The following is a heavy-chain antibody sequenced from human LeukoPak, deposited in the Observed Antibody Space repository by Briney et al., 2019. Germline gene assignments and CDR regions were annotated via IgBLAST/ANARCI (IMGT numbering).Heavy chain of an antibody. J-gene: IGHJ4*02. CDR1: GFTFSSYE. CDR2: IRNSGSTI. Sequence: PGGSLRLSCAASGFTFSSYEMNWVRQAPGKGLEWVSYIRNSGSTIYYADSVKGRFTISRDNAKNSLYLQMNSLRAEDTAVYYCARANGYYDSSGYYNYWGQGTLVTVSS. D-gene: IGHD3-22*01. V-gene: IGHV3-48*03. CDR3: ARANGYYDSSGYYNY.